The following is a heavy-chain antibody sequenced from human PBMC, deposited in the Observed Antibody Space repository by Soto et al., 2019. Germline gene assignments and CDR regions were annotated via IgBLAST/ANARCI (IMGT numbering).Heavy chain of an antibody. D-gene: IGHD2-8*01. J-gene: IGHJ6*02. V-gene: IGHV4-61*01. Sequence: QVQLQESGPGLVKPSETLSLTCTVSGGSVSSGSYYWSWIRQPPGKGLEWIGYIYYSGSTNYNPSLKSRGTISVDTSKNQFSLKLSSVTAADTAVYYCAAAPAYAAALGYYYGMDVWGQGTTVTVSS. CDR2: IYYSGST. CDR1: GGSVSSGSYY. CDR3: AAAPAYAAALGYYYGMDV.